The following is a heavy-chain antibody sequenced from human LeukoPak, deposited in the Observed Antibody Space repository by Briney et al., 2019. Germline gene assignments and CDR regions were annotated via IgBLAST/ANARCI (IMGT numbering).Heavy chain of an antibody. CDR2: IIPILGTS. D-gene: IGHD5-18*01. Sequence: SVKVSCKASGGIFSNYAITWVRQAPGQGLEWMGEIIPILGTSKYAQMFQGRVTITADESTSTAYMELSSLRSEDTAMYYCARVKTDTAHYYYYYYMDVWGKGTTVTVSS. J-gene: IGHJ6*03. CDR1: GGIFSNYA. V-gene: IGHV1-69*13. CDR3: ARVKTDTAHYYYYYYMDV.